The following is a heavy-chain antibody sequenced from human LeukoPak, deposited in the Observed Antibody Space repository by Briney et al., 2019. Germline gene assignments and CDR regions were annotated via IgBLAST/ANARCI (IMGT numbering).Heavy chain of an antibody. V-gene: IGHV3-9*03. D-gene: IGHD3-22*01. J-gene: IGHJ4*02. CDR1: GFTFDDYA. CDR3: AKGIDSSGYYGLDY. Sequence: PGRSLRLSCAASGFTFDDYAMHWVRQAPGKGLEWVSGISWNSGSIGYADSVKGRFTISRDNAKNSLYLQMNSLRVEDMALYYCAKGIDSSGYYGLDYWGQGTLVTVSS. CDR2: ISWNSGSI.